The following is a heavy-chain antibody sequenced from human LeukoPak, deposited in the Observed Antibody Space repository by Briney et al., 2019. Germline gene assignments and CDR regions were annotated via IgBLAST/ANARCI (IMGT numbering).Heavy chain of an antibody. Sequence: SETLSLTCTVSGGSISSYYWSWIRQPPGKGLEWIGYIYYSGSTNYNPSLKSRVTISVDTSKNQFSLKLSSVTAADTAVYYCAKTIYDFWSGYASPGGIDVWGQGTTVTVSS. CDR2: IYYSGST. J-gene: IGHJ6*02. CDR3: AKTIYDFWSGYASPGGIDV. D-gene: IGHD3-3*01. V-gene: IGHV4-59*01. CDR1: GGSISSYY.